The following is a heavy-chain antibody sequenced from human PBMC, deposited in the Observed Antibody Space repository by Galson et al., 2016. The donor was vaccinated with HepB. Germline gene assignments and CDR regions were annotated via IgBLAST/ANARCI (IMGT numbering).Heavy chain of an antibody. J-gene: IGHJ5*02. CDR2: ISSKTNNYAT. CDR3: SGEVGAGNALDP. CDR1: GFIYSGSA. Sequence: SLRLSCAASGFIYSGSALHWVRQASGKGLEWVGRISSKTNNYATAYAASVKGRFSMSRDDSEKTAYLRMNRLKSEDTAVYYCSGEVGAGNALDPWGQGTVVTVSS. V-gene: IGHV3-73*01. D-gene: IGHD2-21*01.